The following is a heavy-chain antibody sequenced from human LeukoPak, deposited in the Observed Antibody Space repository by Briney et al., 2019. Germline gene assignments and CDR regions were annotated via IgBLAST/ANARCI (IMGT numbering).Heavy chain of an antibody. J-gene: IGHJ4*02. D-gene: IGHD3-10*01. Sequence: GGSQRLSCAASGFTFSSYWMSWVRQAPGKGLEWVANIKQDGSEKYYVDSVKGRFTISRDNAKNSLYLQMNSLRAEDTAVYYCARVVLMVRGVIDYWGQGTLVTVSS. CDR2: IKQDGSEK. V-gene: IGHV3-7*01. CDR3: ARVVLMVRGVIDY. CDR1: GFTFSSYW.